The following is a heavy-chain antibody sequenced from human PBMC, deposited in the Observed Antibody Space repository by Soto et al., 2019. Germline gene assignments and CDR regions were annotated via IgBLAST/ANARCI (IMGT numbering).Heavy chain of an antibody. D-gene: IGHD6-13*01. J-gene: IGHJ4*02. CDR1: GYTFTSYD. CDR2: MNPNSGNT. Sequence: ASVKVSCKASGYTFTSYDINWVRQATGQGLEWMGWMNPNSGNTGYAQKFQGRVPMTRNTSVSTAYMELSSLRSEDTAVYYCARAGEGRSSWYSGGYWGQGTLVTVSS. V-gene: IGHV1-8*01. CDR3: ARAGEGRSSWYSGGY.